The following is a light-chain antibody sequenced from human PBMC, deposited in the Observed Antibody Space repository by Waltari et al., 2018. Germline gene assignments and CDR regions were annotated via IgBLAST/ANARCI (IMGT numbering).Light chain of an antibody. V-gene: IGKV2-28*01. CDR3: MQALQTPWT. CDR2: LGS. CDR1: QSLLHTNAYNY. J-gene: IGKJ1*01. Sequence: DIVMTQSPLSLPVTPGAPASIPCRASQSLLHTNAYNYLDWYLQKPGQSPQLLIYLGSNRASGVPDRFSGSGSGTDFTLKISRVEAEDVGVYYCMQALQTPWTFGQGTKVEIK.